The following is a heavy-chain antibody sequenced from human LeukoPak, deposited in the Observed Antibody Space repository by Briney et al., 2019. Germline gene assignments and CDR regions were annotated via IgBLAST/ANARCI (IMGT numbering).Heavy chain of an antibody. CDR2: IYPGDSDT. J-gene: IGHJ5*02. CDR1: GYSITSYW. Sequence: GESLKISCKGSGYSITSYWIGWVRQMPGKGLEGMGIIYPGDSDTRYSPSFQGQVTISADKSISTAYLQWSSLKASDTAMYYCARHVGGEVPDPGLNSFDPWGQGTLVTVSS. V-gene: IGHV5-51*01. D-gene: IGHD1-14*01. CDR3: ARHVGGEVPDPGLNSFDP.